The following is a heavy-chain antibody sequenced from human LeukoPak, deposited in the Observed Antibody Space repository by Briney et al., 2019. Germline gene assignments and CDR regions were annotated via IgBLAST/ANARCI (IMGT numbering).Heavy chain of an antibody. CDR2: ISSSSSTI. Sequence: PGGSLRLSCAASGFTFSSYSMNWVRQAPGKGLEWVSYISSSSSTIYYADSVKGRFTISRDNAKNSLYLQMNSLRAEDTAVYYCAKALVTTLINTYQIDFWGQGTLVTVSS. CDR1: GFTFSSYS. J-gene: IGHJ4*02. V-gene: IGHV3-48*01. CDR3: AKALVTTLINTYQIDF. D-gene: IGHD4-23*01.